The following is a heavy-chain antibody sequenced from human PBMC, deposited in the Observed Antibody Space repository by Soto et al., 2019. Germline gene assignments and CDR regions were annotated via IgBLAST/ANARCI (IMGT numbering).Heavy chain of an antibody. CDR1: GGTFSSSG. D-gene: IGHD5-18*01. CDR2: IVPSLDTT. CDR3: ARWPQPRDTAAPYAVDV. J-gene: IGHJ6*02. Sequence: QVHLVQSGTEVKKPGSSVKVSCKASGGTFSSSGFSWVRQAPGQGLEWMGLIVPSLDTTNYAQKFQARVTITADEVTSTAYMELRSLRSEDTAVYYCARWPQPRDTAAPYAVDVWGQGTRVIVSS. V-gene: IGHV1-69*01.